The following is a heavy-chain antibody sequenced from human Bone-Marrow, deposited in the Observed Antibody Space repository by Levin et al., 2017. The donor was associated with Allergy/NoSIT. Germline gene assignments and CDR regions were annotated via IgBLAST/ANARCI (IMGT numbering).Heavy chain of an antibody. J-gene: IGHJ6*02. V-gene: IGHV3-30-3*01. Sequence: GESLKISCAASGFTFSSYAMHWVRQAPGKGLEWVAVISYDGSNKYYADSVKGRFTISRDNSKNTLYLQMNSLRAEDTAVYYCARALRVFLYGMDVWGQGTTVTVSS. CDR1: GFTFSSYA. CDR3: ARALRVFLYGMDV. CDR2: ISYDGSNK.